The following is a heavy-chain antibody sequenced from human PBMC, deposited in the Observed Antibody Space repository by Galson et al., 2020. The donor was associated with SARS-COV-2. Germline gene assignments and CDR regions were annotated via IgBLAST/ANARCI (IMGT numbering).Heavy chain of an antibody. D-gene: IGHD3-10*01. Sequence: GGSLRLSCAASGFTFSSYAMSWVRQAPGKGREWVPAISGRGGSTDYADSVKGRFTISRDNSKNTLYLQMNSLRAEDTAVYYCAKASRGVISLFDPWGQGTLVTVSS. V-gene: IGHV3-23*01. J-gene: IGHJ5*02. CDR1: GFTFSSYA. CDR2: ISGRGGST. CDR3: AKASRGVISLFDP.